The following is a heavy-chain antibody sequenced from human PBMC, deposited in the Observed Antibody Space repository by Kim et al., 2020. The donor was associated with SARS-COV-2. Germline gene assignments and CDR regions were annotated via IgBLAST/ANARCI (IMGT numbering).Heavy chain of an antibody. Sequence: IYYEASVKGRFTISRDKAKNSLYRQMNSLRAEDTAVYYCGRVEWEPSIDYWGQGTLVTVSS. CDR3: GRVEWEPSIDY. V-gene: IGHV3-11*01. J-gene: IGHJ4*02. CDR2: I. D-gene: IGHD1-26*01.